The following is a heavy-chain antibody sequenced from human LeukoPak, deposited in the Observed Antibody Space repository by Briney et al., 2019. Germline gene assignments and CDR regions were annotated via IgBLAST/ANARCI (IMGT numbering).Heavy chain of an antibody. J-gene: IGHJ5*02. CDR2: ISSSSSTI. V-gene: IGHV3-48*02. Sequence: GGSLRLSCAASGFTFSSYSMNWVRQAPGKGLEWVPYISSSSSTIYYADSVKGRFTISRDNAKNSLYLQMNSLRDEDTAVYYCARDLGPRMVRGVITFDPWGQGTLVTVSS. CDR3: ARDLGPRMVRGVITFDP. D-gene: IGHD3-10*01. CDR1: GFTFSSYS.